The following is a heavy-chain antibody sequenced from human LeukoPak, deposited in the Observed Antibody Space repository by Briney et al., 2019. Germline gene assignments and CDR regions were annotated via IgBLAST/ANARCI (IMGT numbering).Heavy chain of an antibody. CDR2: IYYSGST. Sequence: SETLSLTCTVSGGSISSSSYYWGWIRQPPGKGLEWIGSIYYSGSTYYNPSLKSRVTISVDTSKNQFSLKLSSVTAADTAVYYCARHVIGGYCSSTSCYTWAFDIWGQGTMVTVSS. CDR1: GGSISSSSYY. V-gene: IGHV4-39*01. CDR3: ARHVIGGYCSSTSCYTWAFDI. D-gene: IGHD2-2*02. J-gene: IGHJ3*02.